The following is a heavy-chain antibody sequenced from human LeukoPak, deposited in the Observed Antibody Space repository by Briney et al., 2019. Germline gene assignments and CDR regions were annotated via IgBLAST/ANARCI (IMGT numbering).Heavy chain of an antibody. CDR3: ARAAYGSGSYLYYFDY. D-gene: IGHD3-10*01. V-gene: IGHV4-59*01. Sequence: PSETLSLTCTVSGGSISSYYWSWIRQPPGKGLEWIGYIYYSGSTNYNPSLKSRVTISVVTSKNQFSLKLSSVTAADTAVYYCARAAYGSGSYLYYFDYWGQGTLVTVSS. CDR1: GGSISSYY. J-gene: IGHJ4*02. CDR2: IYYSGST.